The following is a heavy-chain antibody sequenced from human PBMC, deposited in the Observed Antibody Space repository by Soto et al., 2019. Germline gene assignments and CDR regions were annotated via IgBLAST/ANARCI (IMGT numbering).Heavy chain of an antibody. D-gene: IGHD2-21*01. J-gene: IGHJ4*01. CDR3: ARDTVAYTSPLYYFDY. CDR2: ISSSSSTI. V-gene: IGHV3-48*02. CDR1: GFTFSSYS. Sequence: GGSLRLSCAASGFTFSSYSMNWVRQAPGKGLEWVSYISSSSSTIYYADSVKGRFTISRDNAKNSLYLQMNSLRDEDTAVYYCARDTVAYTSPLYYFDYWGQEPWSPSPQ.